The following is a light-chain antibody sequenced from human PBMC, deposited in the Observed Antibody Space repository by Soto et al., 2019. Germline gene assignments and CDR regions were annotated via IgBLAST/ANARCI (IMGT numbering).Light chain of an antibody. J-gene: IGKJ1*01. V-gene: IGKV3-20*01. CDR3: QQYGGSPRT. CDR1: QGVSSRY. Sequence: EILLTQSPATLSLSPGERATLSCRASQGVSSRYLAWYQQKPGQATRLLIFGASSRATGVPDRFSGSGSGTDFTLIISRLEPEDFAVYYCQQYGGSPRTFGQGTKVEIK. CDR2: GAS.